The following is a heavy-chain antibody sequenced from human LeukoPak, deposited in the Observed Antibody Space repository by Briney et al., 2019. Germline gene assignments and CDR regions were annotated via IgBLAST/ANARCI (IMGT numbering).Heavy chain of an antibody. CDR1: GFTFDDYG. Sequence: GGSLRLSCAASGFTFDDYGMSWVRQAPGKGLEWVSGINWNGGSTGYADSVKGRFTISRDNAKNSLYLRTNSLRAEDTALYYCARANYDSSGYYEYYFDYWGQGTLVTVSS. CDR2: INWNGGST. V-gene: IGHV3-20*04. J-gene: IGHJ4*02. D-gene: IGHD3-22*01. CDR3: ARANYDSSGYYEYYFDY.